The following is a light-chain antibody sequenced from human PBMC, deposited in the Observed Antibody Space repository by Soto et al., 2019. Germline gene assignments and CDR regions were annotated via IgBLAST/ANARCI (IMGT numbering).Light chain of an antibody. CDR3: QQFNSYPWT. CDR1: QSVSTW. CDR2: DAS. Sequence: DIQMTQSPSTLSASVGDRVTITCRASQSVSTWLAWYQQKPGKGPKLLIYDASSLDSGVPSRFSGSGSGTEFTLTISSLLPDDFATYYCQQFNSYPWTFSQGTKVEIK. V-gene: IGKV1-5*01. J-gene: IGKJ1*01.